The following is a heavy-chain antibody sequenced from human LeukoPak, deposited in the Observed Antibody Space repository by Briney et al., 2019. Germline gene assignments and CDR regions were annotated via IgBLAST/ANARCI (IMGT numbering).Heavy chain of an antibody. V-gene: IGHV3-30*02. Sequence: PGGSLRLSCAAFGFSVTAYGIHWARQAPGKGLEWVATIQWDGSNKYYVDSVKGRFTVSRDNSKNTVYLQMNSLRSEDTAVYYCARREAVGAMSDFDDWGQGTLVTVSS. D-gene: IGHD1-26*01. J-gene: IGHJ4*02. CDR2: IQWDGSNK. CDR3: ARREAVGAMSDFDD. CDR1: GFSVTAYG.